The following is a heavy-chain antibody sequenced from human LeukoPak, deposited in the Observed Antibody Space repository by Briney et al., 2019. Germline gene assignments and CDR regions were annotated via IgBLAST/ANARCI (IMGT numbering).Heavy chain of an antibody. CDR2: ICGSCGST. CDR3: AKEWTPGVWSSRKYYYYGMDV. Sequence: GSLRPLLGTPGITLKQLALSWVPQASGEGVGGGFAICGSCGSTYYADSVKGRFTISRDNSKNTLYLQMNSLRAEDTAVYYCAKEWTPGVWSSRKYYYYGMDVWGQGTTVTVSS. CDR1: ITLKQLA. V-gene: IGHV3-23*01. J-gene: IGHJ6*02. D-gene: IGHD6-13*01.